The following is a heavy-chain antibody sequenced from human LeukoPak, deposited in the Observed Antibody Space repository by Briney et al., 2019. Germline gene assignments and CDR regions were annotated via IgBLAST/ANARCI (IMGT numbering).Heavy chain of an antibody. D-gene: IGHD5/OR15-5a*01. CDR2: ISSSGSTI. CDR3: ARVIASTINCFDP. J-gene: IGHJ5*02. CDR1: GFTFSSYE. V-gene: IGHV3-48*03. Sequence: GGSLRLSCAASGFTFSSYEMNWVRQAPGKGLEWVSYISSSGSTIYYADSVKGRFAISRDNAKNSLYLQMNSLRAEDTAVYYCARVIASTINCFDPWGQGTLVTVSS.